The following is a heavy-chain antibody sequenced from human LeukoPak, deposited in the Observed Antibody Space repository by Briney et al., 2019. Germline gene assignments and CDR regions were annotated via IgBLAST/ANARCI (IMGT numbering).Heavy chain of an antibody. CDR2: MNPNSGGT. CDR3: AGLGKSSGYSPGLDYYYMDV. CDR1: GYTFTRHY. V-gene: IGHV1-2*06. J-gene: IGHJ6*03. Sequence: ASVKVSCKASGYTFTRHYMHWVRQAPGQGLEWMGRMNPNSGGTNYVQKFYGRVTMTRDTSISTAYMELSRLRSDDTAVYYCAGLGKSSGYSPGLDYYYMDVWGKGTTVTVSS. D-gene: IGHD3-22*01.